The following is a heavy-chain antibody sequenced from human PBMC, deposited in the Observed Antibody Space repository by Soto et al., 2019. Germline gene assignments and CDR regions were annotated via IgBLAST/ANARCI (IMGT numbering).Heavy chain of an antibody. D-gene: IGHD3-16*02. J-gene: IGHJ3*02. CDR1: GGTFSSYT. CDR2: IIPILGIA. Sequence: SVKVSCKASGGTFSSYTISWVRQAPGQGLEWMGRIIPILGIANYAQKFQGRVTITADKSTSTAYMELSSLRSEDTAVYYCAREPSQITFGGVIVRDAFDIWGQGTMVTVSS. CDR3: AREPSQITFGGVIVRDAFDI. V-gene: IGHV1-69*04.